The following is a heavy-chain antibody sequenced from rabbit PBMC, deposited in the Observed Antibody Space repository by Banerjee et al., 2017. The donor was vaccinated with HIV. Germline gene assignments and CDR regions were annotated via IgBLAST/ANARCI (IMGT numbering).Heavy chain of an antibody. J-gene: IGHJ4*01. CDR1: GFTIGSGYY. CDR3: ASSSSGYYPFNL. Sequence: QSLEESGGDLVKPGASLTLTCTASGFTIGSGYYMCWVRQAPGKGLEWIAYIYPDYGSTDYASWVNGRFTISLDNAQNTVFLQMTSLTAADTATYFCASSSSGYYPFNLWGQGTLVTVS. D-gene: IGHD1-1*01. V-gene: IGHV1S40*01. CDR2: IYPDYGST.